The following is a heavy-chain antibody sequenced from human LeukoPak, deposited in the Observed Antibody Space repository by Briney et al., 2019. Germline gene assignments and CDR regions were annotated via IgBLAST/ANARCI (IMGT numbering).Heavy chain of an antibody. CDR2: ISYDGSNK. J-gene: IGHJ4*02. D-gene: IGHD6-6*01. V-gene: IGHV3-30-3*01. CDR1: GFTFSSYA. CDR3: ARRLKSSIAAFYDY. Sequence: GGSLRLSCAASGFTFSSYAMHWVRQAPGKGLEWVAVISYDGSNKYYADSVKGRFTISRDNSKNTLYLQMNSLRAEDTAVYYCARRLKSSIAAFYDYWGQGTLVTVSS.